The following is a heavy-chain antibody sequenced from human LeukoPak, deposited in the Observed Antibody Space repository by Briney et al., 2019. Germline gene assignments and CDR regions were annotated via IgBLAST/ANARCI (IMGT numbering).Heavy chain of an antibody. V-gene: IGHV4-59*01. CDR3: ARRRYFDSTGYNPINYFDN. CDR2: IYYPVDT. CDR1: GDSFIGSY. J-gene: IGHJ4*02. Sequence: SETLSLTCTVSGDSFIGSYWSWIRQAPGKGLEWIGYIYYPVDTNYNPSLQSRVTISADVSKKQFSLRLTSVTAADTAVYYCARRRYFDSTGYNPINYFDNWGQGPLVTVSS. D-gene: IGHD3-22*01.